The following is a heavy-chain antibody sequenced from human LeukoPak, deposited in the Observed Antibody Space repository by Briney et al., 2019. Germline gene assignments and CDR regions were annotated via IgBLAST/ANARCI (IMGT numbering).Heavy chain of an antibody. CDR2: RSFDGSNT. V-gene: IGHV3-74*01. J-gene: IGHJ3*01. CDR3: VRSLSGAFDL. CDR1: GFTFTSYW. Sequence: GGSLRLSCAASGFTFTSYWMHWGCQSPRKGLVWVSRRSFDGSNTNYADSVKGRFTISRDNAKKTLYLQMNRLRVEDTAIYYCVRSLSGAFDLWGQGTMVTVSS. D-gene: IGHD1-26*01.